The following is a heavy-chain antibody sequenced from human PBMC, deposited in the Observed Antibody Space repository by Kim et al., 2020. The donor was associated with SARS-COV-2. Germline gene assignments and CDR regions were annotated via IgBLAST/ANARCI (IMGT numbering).Heavy chain of an antibody. Sequence: SETLSLTCTVSGYSISSGYYWGWIRQPPGKGLEWIGSIYHSGSTYYNPSLKSRAIISVDTSKNQFSLKLSSVTAADTAVYYCARLRYYGMDVWGQGTTVTVSS. CDR3: ARLRYYGMDV. CDR1: GYSISSGYY. CDR2: IYHSGST. V-gene: IGHV4-38-2*02. J-gene: IGHJ6*02.